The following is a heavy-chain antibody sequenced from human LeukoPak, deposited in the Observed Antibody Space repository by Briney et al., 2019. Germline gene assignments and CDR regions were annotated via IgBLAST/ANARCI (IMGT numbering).Heavy chain of an antibody. V-gene: IGHV4-61*02. CDR3: ARLKLAAGGYFDY. J-gene: IGHJ4*02. D-gene: IGHD6-13*01. CDR1: GGSISSSSYY. Sequence: SETLSLTCTVSGGSISSSSYYWSWIRQPAGKGLEWIGRIYTSGSTNYNPSLKSRVTMSVDTSKNQFSLKLSSVTAADTAVYYCARLKLAAGGYFDYWGQGTLVTVSS. CDR2: IYTSGST.